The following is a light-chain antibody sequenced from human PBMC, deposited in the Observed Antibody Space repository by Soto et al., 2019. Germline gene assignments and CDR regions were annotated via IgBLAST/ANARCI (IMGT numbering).Light chain of an antibody. CDR2: DAS. V-gene: IGKV3-11*01. CDR1: QSVSSY. Sequence: EIVLTQSPATLSLSPGERATLSCRSSQSVSSYLAWYQQKPGQAPRLLIYDASNRATGIPARFSGSGSGTDFNLPISSLEPEDFAVYYCQQRSNWPYTFGQGNKLEIK. CDR3: QQRSNWPYT. J-gene: IGKJ2*01.